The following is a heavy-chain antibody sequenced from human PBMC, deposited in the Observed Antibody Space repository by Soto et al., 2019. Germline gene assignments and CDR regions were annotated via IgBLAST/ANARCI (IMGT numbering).Heavy chain of an antibody. Sequence: SETLSLTCSVSGASISSRDYYWGWIRQTPGKGLEWIGNIDYNGVTYYNPSLKSRVTVSKDTSKNQFSLKVASVTAADTAIYYCGRVMIGTSRHTDSDSWGQGAQVTVSS. D-gene: IGHD2-2*01. CDR3: GRVMIGTSRHTDSDS. CDR1: GASISSRDYY. V-gene: IGHV4-39*01. CDR2: IDYNGVT. J-gene: IGHJ4*02.